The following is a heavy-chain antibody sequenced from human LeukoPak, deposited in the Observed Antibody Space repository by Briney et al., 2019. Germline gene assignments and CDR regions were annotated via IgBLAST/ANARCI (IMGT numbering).Heavy chain of an antibody. Sequence: PGGSLRLSCTASGFTFIRYGMHWVRQAPGKGLEWVAFIRNDGTDRYYADSVQGRFTISIDSSKNTLFLQMKSLRADDTAVYYCARGVLRGLDYFYMDVWGNGTTVTVSS. V-gene: IGHV3-30*02. D-gene: IGHD2-8*01. CDR3: ARGVLRGLDYFYMDV. CDR2: IRNDGTDR. J-gene: IGHJ6*03. CDR1: GFTFIRYG.